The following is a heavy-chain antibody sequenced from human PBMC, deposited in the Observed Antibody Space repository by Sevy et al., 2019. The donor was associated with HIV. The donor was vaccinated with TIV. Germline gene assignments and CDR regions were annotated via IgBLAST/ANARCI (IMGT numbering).Heavy chain of an antibody. D-gene: IGHD2-2*01. V-gene: IGHV1-18*01. CDR3: ARDRPLSGVVVPTNWFDP. Sequence: ASVKVSCKASGYTFTSYGISWVRQAPGQGLEWMGWISAYNGNTNYAQKLQGRVTMTTDTSTSTAYMELRSLRSDDTAVYYCARDRPLSGVVVPTNWFDPWGQGTLVTVSS. J-gene: IGHJ5*02. CDR1: GYTFTSYG. CDR2: ISAYNGNT.